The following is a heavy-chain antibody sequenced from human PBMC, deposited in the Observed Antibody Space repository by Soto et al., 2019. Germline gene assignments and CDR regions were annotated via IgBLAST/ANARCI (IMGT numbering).Heavy chain of an antibody. Sequence: EVQLLESGGGLVQPGGSLRLSCAASGFTFSSYAMSWVRQAPGKGLEWVSIIGVGGGDRYYPESVKGRFTISRDNSRDTLYLEMNSLRDDDTAVYYCAKDRFGELVWGQVTLVTVST. CDR3: AKDRFGELV. CDR2: IGVGGGDR. J-gene: IGHJ4*02. CDR1: GFTFSSYA. V-gene: IGHV3-23*01. D-gene: IGHD3-10*01.